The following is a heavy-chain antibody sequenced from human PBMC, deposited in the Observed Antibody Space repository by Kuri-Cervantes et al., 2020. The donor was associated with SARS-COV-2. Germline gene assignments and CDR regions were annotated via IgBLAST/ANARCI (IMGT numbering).Heavy chain of an antibody. Sequence: SLKISCAASGFTSDDYAMHWVRQAPGKGLEWVSGISWNSGSIGYVDSVKGRFTISRDNAKNSLYLQMNSLRAEDTALYYCARKGSGGWYFDLWGRGTLVTVSS. J-gene: IGHJ2*01. V-gene: IGHV3-9*02. CDR2: ISWNSGSI. D-gene: IGHD3-10*01. CDR1: GFTSDDYA. CDR3: ARKGSGGWYFDL.